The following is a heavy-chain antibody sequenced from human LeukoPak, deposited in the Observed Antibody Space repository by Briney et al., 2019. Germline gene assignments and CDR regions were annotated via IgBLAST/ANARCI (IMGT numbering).Heavy chain of an antibody. V-gene: IGHV3-30*09. CDR1: GFTFSSYA. D-gene: IGHD3-10*01. Sequence: PGRSLRLSCAASGFTFSSYAMHWVRQAPGKGLEWVAVISYDGSNKYYADSVKGRFAISRDNSRNTLYPQMNSLRAEDTAVYYCARSPLWFGVYFDYWGQGTLVTVSS. J-gene: IGHJ4*02. CDR2: ISYDGSNK. CDR3: ARSPLWFGVYFDY.